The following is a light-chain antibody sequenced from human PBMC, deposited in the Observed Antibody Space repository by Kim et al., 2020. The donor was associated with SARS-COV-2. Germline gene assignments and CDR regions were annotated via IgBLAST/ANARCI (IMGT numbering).Light chain of an antibody. CDR2: GKN. V-gene: IGLV3-19*01. Sequence: VALGQTVRITCQGDKLRSYCATWYQQKPGQAPILVIYGKNNRPSGIPDRFSGSSSGNTASLTITGTQAGDEADYYCNSRDSNDNVVFGGGTQLTVL. CDR3: NSRDSNDNVV. J-gene: IGLJ2*01. CDR1: KLRSYC.